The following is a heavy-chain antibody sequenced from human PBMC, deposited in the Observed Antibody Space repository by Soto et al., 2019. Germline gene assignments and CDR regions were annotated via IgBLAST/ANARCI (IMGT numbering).Heavy chain of an antibody. CDR3: AKDLTRQLAYWLDP. V-gene: IGHV1-2*02. Sequence: ASVKVSCKASGFSFTGYYIHWLRQAPGQGLEWMGWINAHSGGTEYAQKFQGRVTLTRDASISTAYMTLSSLRSDDTAIYYCAKDLTRQLAYWLDPWGQGTQVTVSS. CDR1: GFSFTGYY. J-gene: IGHJ5*02. CDR2: INAHSGGT. D-gene: IGHD6-6*01.